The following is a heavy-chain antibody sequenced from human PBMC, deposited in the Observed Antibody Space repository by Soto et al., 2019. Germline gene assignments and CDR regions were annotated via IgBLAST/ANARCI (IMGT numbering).Heavy chain of an antibody. D-gene: IGHD3-10*01. CDR1: GYTFTSYG. CDR3: ATTRPRFGENWFDP. J-gene: IGHJ5*02. V-gene: IGHV1-18*01. CDR2: ISAYNGNT. Sequence: ASVKVSCKASGYTFTSYGISWVRQAPGQGLEWMGWISAYNGNTNYAQKLQGRVTMTTDTSTSTAYMELRSLRSDDTAVYYCATTRPRFGENWFDPWGQGTLVTVSS.